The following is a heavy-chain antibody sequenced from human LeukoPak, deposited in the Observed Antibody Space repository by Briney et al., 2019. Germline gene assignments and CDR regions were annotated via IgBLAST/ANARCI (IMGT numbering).Heavy chain of an antibody. V-gene: IGHV3-53*01. CDR2: IYSAGDS. J-gene: IGHJ4*02. Sequence: GGSLRLSCVVPGFSISYNYMSWVRQAPGKGLEWVSLIYSAGDSYYADSVKGRFIISKDNSKNTVYLQMNRLRPEDTAVYYCASHYCSAGSCYFDGWGQGTLVAVSS. CDR1: GFSISYNY. D-gene: IGHD2-8*02. CDR3: ASHYCSAGSCYFDG.